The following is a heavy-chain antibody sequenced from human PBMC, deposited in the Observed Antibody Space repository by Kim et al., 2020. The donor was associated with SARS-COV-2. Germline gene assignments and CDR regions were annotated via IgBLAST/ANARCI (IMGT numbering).Heavy chain of an antibody. V-gene: IGHV1-2*02. CDR1: GYTFTGYY. CDR2: INPNSGGT. J-gene: IGHJ6*02. Sequence: ASVKVSCKASGYTFTGYYMHWVRQAPGQGLEWMGWINPNSGGTNYAQKFQGRVTMTRDTSISTAYMELSRLRSDDTAVYYCARDDSEIYYGMDVWGQGTTVTVSS. CDR3: ARDDSEIYYGMDV. D-gene: IGHD4-4*01.